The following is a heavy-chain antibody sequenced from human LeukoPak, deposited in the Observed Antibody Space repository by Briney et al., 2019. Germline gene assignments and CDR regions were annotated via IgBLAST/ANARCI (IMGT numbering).Heavy chain of an antibody. J-gene: IGHJ6*02. CDR3: ARVGFDIVVVPAVYYYGMDV. V-gene: IGHV1-69*01. D-gene: IGHD2-2*01. Sequence: ASVKVSCKASGGTLSSYAISWVRQAPGQGLEWMGGIIPIFGTANYAQKFQGRVTITADESTSTAYMELSSLRSEDTAVYYCARVGFDIVVVPAVYYYGMDVWGQGATVTVSS. CDR1: GGTLSSYA. CDR2: IIPIFGTA.